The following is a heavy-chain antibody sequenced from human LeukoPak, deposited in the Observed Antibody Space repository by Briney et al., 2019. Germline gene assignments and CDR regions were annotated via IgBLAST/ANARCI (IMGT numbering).Heavy chain of an antibody. CDR3: ARVGEGAAKD. CDR2: ISYDGSNK. V-gene: IGHV3-30-3*01. J-gene: IGHJ4*02. D-gene: IGHD1-26*01. CDR1: GFTFSSYA. Sequence: GGSLRLSCAASGFTFSSYAMHWVRQAPGKGLEWVAVISYDGSNKYYADSVKGRFTISRDNSKNTLYLQMNSLRVEDTAVYYCARVGEGAAKDWGQGTLVTVSS.